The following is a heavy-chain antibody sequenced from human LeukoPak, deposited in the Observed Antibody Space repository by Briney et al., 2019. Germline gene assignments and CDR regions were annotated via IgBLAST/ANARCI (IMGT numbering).Heavy chain of an antibody. Sequence: GGSLRLSCAASGFTFSGYAMSWVRQAPGEGLEWVSAISGSGGSTYYADSVKGRFTISRDNSKNTLYLQMNSLRAEDTAVYYCAKQRPYSGYDYGYFDYWGQGTLVTVSS. CDR2: ISGSGGST. CDR3: AKQRPYSGYDYGYFDY. D-gene: IGHD5-12*01. CDR1: GFTFSGYA. J-gene: IGHJ4*02. V-gene: IGHV3-23*01.